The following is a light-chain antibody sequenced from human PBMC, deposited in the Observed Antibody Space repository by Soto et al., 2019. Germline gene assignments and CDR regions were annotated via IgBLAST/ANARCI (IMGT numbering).Light chain of an antibody. Sequence: QSALTQPASVSGSPGQSITISCTGTSSDVGGYKYVSWYQQHPGKAPKFMIYDVSNRPSGVSNRFSGSKSGNTASLTISGLQAEDEADYYCSSYTSSRTYVFGTGTKLTVL. CDR2: DVS. V-gene: IGLV2-14*01. CDR3: SSYTSSRTYV. CDR1: SSDVGGYKY. J-gene: IGLJ1*01.